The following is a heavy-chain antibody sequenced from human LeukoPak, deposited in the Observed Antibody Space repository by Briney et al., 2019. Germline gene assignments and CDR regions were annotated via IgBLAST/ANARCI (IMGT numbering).Heavy chain of an antibody. Sequence: QPGRSLRLSCAASGFTFSSYAVHWVRQAPGKGLEWVAVISYDGSNKYYADSVKGRFTISRDNSKNTLYLQMNSLRAEDTAVYYCASGHYYGSGSYPDYWGQGTLVTVSS. CDR1: GFTFSSYA. V-gene: IGHV3-30*04. CDR3: ASGHYYGSGSYPDY. CDR2: ISYDGSNK. J-gene: IGHJ4*02. D-gene: IGHD3-10*01.